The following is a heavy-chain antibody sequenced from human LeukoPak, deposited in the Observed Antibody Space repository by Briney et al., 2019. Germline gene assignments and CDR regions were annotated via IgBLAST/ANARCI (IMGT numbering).Heavy chain of an antibody. CDR2: INPSGGST. Sequence: ASVKVSCKASGYTFTNYYIHWVRQAPGQGLEWMGIINPSGGSTNFAQKFQGRVTMTTDTSTITAYMELRSLRSDDTAVYYCAREGSDTAHYNWFDPWGQGTLVTVSS. V-gene: IGHV1-46*01. CDR1: GYTFTNYY. CDR3: AREGSDTAHYNWFDP. J-gene: IGHJ5*02. D-gene: IGHD5-18*01.